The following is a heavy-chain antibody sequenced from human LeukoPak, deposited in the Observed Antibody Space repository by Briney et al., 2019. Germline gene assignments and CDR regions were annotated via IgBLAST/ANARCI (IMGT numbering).Heavy chain of an antibody. CDR3: ARAGRRAFDI. Sequence: SETLSLTCAVYGGSFSGYYWSWIRQPPGKGLEWIGEINHSGSTNYNPSLKSRVTISVDTSKNQFSLKLGSVTAADTAVYYCARAGRRAFDIWGQGTMVTVSS. V-gene: IGHV4-34*01. J-gene: IGHJ3*02. CDR2: INHSGST. CDR1: GGSFSGYY.